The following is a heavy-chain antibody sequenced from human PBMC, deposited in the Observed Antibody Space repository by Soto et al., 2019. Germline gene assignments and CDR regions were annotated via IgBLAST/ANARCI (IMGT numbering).Heavy chain of an antibody. CDR3: ARHGSDSGCFFFDP. V-gene: IGHV4-59*08. CDR1: GGAIGGYY. J-gene: IGHJ5*02. Sequence: SETLSLTCSLSGGAIGGYYWSWIRQPPGKALEWIGYVSYSGSTDYHPSLKSRVSISIDTSKNQFSLKMISVTAADTAVYYCARHGSDSGCFFFDPWGQGALVTVSS. CDR2: VSYSGST. D-gene: IGHD6-19*01.